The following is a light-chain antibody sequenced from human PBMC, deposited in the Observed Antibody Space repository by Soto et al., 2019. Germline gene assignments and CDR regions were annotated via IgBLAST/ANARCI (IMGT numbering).Light chain of an antibody. CDR2: KAS. Sequence: DIQMTQSPSTLSASVGDRVIITCRASQSVSSWLAWYQQKPGKAPNLLIYKASILKSGVPSRFSGSGSGIEFTLTTSSLQTDDFAPYYCQQYDNDSWTFGQGTKVEIK. CDR3: QQYDNDSWT. V-gene: IGKV1-5*03. J-gene: IGKJ1*01. CDR1: QSVSSW.